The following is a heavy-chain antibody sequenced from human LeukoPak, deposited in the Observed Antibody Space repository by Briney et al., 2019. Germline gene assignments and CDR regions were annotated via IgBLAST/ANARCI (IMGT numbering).Heavy chain of an antibody. CDR1: GASFSGYH. D-gene: IGHD2-2*01. CDR2: IDHTGST. Sequence: PSETLSRTCAVYGASFSGYHWSWIRQTPGKGREWIGKIDHTGSTIYNPSLKSRLTISVDTPKNQFSLVRSSVTAADTAVNYCARGRYCDSTNCPYEGGFYYMDVWGKGTTVIVSS. J-gene: IGHJ6*03. CDR3: ARGRYCDSTNCPYEGGFYYMDV. V-gene: IGHV4-34*01.